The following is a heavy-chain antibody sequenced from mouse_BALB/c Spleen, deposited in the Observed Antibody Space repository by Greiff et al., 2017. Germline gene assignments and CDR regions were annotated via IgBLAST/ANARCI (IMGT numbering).Heavy chain of an antibody. CDR1: GYTFTSYW. CDR2: IYPGNSDT. D-gene: IGHD1-1*01. J-gene: IGHJ4*01. V-gene: IGHV1-5*01. Sequence: EVQLQQSGTVLARPGASVKMSCKASGYTFTSYWMHWVKQRPGQGLEWIGAIYPGNSDTSYNQKFKGKAKLTAVTSTSTAYMELSSLTNADSAVYYCTNPYYYGSPYAMDYWGQGTSVTVSS. CDR3: TNPYYYGSPYAMDY.